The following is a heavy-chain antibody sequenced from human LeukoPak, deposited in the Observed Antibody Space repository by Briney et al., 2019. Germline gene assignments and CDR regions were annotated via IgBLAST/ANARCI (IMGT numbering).Heavy chain of an antibody. V-gene: IGHV4-34*01. CDR3: ARAPPYGSGWSKGVFDY. Sequence: SETLSLTCAVYGGSFSGYYWSWIRQPPGKGLEWIGEINHSGSTNYNPSLKSRVTISVDKSKNQFSLKLSSVTAADTAMYYCARAPPYGSGWSKGVFDYWGQGTLVTVSS. J-gene: IGHJ4*02. CDR2: INHSGST. CDR1: GGSFSGYY. D-gene: IGHD6-19*01.